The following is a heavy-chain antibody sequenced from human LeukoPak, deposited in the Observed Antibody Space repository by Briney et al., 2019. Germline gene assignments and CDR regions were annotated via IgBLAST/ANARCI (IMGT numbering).Heavy chain of an antibody. CDR2: IYYSGST. J-gene: IGHJ6*02. Sequence: SETLSLTCTDSDGSISSSSYYWGWIRQPPGKGLEWIGYIYYSGSTNYNPSLKSRVTISVDTSKNQFSLKLSSVTAADTAVYYCARQEYYYYYGMDVWGQGTTVTVSS. CDR1: DGSISSSSYY. CDR3: ARQEYYYYYGMDV. V-gene: IGHV4-61*05.